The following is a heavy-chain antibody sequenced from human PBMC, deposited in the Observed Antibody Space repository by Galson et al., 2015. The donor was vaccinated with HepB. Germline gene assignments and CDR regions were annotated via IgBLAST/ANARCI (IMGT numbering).Heavy chain of an antibody. D-gene: IGHD6-19*01. Sequence: SLRLSCAASGFNFKSHTMTWVRQAPGKGLQWVSSISGSGASTYYADAVKGRFTISRDNSRNTLYLQMNSLRAEDTAVYFCAKDSVSGSYLPTYFDHWGQGALVTVSS. CDR2: ISGSGAST. CDR3: AKDSVSGSYLPTYFDH. V-gene: IGHV3-23*01. CDR1: GFNFKSHT. J-gene: IGHJ4*02.